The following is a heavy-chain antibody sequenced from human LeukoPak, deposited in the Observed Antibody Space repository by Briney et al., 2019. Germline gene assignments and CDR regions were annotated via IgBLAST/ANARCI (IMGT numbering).Heavy chain of an antibody. V-gene: IGHV1-69*01. Sequence: ASVKVSCKASGGTFSSYAISWVRQAPGQGLEWMGGIIPIFGTANYAQKFQGRVTITADESTSTAYMELSSLRSEDTAVYYCARVEIAVGDFYFDYWGQGTLVTVSS. CDR2: IIPIFGTA. CDR3: ARVEIAVGDFYFDY. D-gene: IGHD6-19*01. CDR1: GGTFSSYA. J-gene: IGHJ4*02.